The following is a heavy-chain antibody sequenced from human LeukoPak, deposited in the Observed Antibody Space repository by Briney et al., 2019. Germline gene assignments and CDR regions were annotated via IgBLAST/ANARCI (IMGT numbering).Heavy chain of an antibody. J-gene: IGHJ4*02. CDR1: GFTFSNYN. Sequence: GGSLRLSCAASGFTFSNYNIHWVRQAPGKGLERVAFIWDNGRNKNYADSVKGRFTISRDNSKNTLYLQMNSLRAEDTAVYYCAFSGYSSGWYRVLEGAYWGQGTLVTVSS. CDR2: IWDNGRNK. CDR3: AFSGYSSGWYRVLEGAY. D-gene: IGHD6-19*01. V-gene: IGHV3-30*02.